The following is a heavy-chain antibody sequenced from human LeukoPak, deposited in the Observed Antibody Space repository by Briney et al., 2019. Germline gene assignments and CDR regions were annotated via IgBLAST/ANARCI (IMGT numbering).Heavy chain of an antibody. V-gene: IGHV4-59*01. Sequence: SETLSLTCTVSGGSISSYYWSWIRQPPGKGLEWIGYIYYSGSTNYNPSLKSQVTISVDTSKNQFSLKLSSVTAADTAVYYCARDAPVRYSGSYFDYWGQGTLVTVSS. CDR3: ARDAPVRYSGSYFDY. CDR2: IYYSGST. J-gene: IGHJ4*02. D-gene: IGHD1-26*01. CDR1: GGSISSYY.